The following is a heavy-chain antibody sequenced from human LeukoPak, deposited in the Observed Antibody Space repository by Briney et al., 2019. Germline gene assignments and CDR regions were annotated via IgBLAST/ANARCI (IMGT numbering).Heavy chain of an antibody. J-gene: IGHJ6*02. CDR1: GFTVSSNY. V-gene: IGHV3-66*01. CDR3: ARDLREVHYYGMDV. Sequence: GGSLRLSCAASGFTVSSNYMSWVRQAPGKGLEWVSVIYSGGSTYYADSVKGRFTISRDNSKNTLYLQMNSLRAEDTAVYYCARDLREVHYYGMDVWGQGTTVTVSS. D-gene: IGHD3-16*01. CDR2: IYSGGST.